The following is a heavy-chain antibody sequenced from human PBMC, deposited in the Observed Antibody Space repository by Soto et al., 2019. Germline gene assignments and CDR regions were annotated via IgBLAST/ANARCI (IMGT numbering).Heavy chain of an antibody. CDR2: VTRSGST. V-gene: IGHV4-4*02. D-gene: IGHD4-17*01. CDR3: ARQKVSRSYADVDFVAY. Sequence: QVQLQESGPGLVKPSETLSLTCAVFGDSMDNNRWWSWVRQSPGKGLEWIGAVTRSGSTNYNPSRTRRVTISIDTSNKPLSLHLRSVTPADTAVYYCARQKVSRSYADVDFVAYWGLGKLVTVSS. CDR1: GDSMDNNRW. J-gene: IGHJ4*02.